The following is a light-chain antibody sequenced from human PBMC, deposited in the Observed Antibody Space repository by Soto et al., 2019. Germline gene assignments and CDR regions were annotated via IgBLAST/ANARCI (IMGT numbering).Light chain of an antibody. J-gene: IGKJ5*01. CDR3: QQYDSSPIT. Sequence: EIVMTQSPASLSVSPGERATLSCRASQSVSSSYLAWYQQKPGQAPRPLIYDTSSRATGIPDRFSGSGSGTDFTLTISRLEPADFAVYYCQQYDSSPITFGQGTRLEI. CDR2: DTS. CDR1: QSVSSSY. V-gene: IGKV3-20*01.